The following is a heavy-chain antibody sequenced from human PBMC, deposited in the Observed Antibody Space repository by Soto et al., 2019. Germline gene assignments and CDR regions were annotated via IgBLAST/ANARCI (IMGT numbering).Heavy chain of an antibody. CDR1: GGSISSSSYY. CDR2: IYYSGST. V-gene: IGHV4-39*01. J-gene: IGHJ6*02. D-gene: IGHD5-18*01. Sequence: SETLSLTCTVSGGSISSSSYYWGWIRQPPGKGLEWIGSIYYSGSTYYNPSLKSRVTISVDTSKNQFSLKLSSVTAADTAVYYCACIFSWGYGYGFYYYGMDVWAQGTTVTVSS. CDR3: ACIFSWGYGYGFYYYGMDV.